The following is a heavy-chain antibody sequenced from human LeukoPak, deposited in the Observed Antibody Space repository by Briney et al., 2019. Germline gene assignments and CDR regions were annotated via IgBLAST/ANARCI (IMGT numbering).Heavy chain of an antibody. J-gene: IGHJ4*02. D-gene: IGHD6-6*01. Sequence: GGSLRLSCAASGFTFSSYAMSWVRQAPGKGLEWVAVISGSAVNTYYADSVKGRFTIPRDNSKNTLYLQMNSLRAEDTAVYYCAKRLGGRSSSSERAYDYWGQGTLVTVSS. CDR1: GFTFSSYA. CDR3: AKRLGGRSSSSERAYDY. CDR2: ISGSAVNT. V-gene: IGHV3-23*01.